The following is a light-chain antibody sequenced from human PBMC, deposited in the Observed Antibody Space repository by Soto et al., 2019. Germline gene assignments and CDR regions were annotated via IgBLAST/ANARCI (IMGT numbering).Light chain of an antibody. Sequence: DIQMTQSPSSLSASVGDRVTITCRASQGIGNSLAWYRQKPGKAPKLLIYDASTLASGVPSRFSGSGSGTDFTLIISCLQPEDVATYYCQKYNSALWTFGQGSKVEMK. J-gene: IGKJ1*01. CDR1: QGIGNS. V-gene: IGKV1-27*01. CDR2: DAS. CDR3: QKYNSALWT.